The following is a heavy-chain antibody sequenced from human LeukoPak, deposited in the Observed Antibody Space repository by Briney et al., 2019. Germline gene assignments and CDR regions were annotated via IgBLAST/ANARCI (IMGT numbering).Heavy chain of an antibody. CDR2: FTSGSRSI. CDR1: GFTFSSYS. CDR3: TRDLLGYASSWDI. V-gene: IGHV3-48*01. D-gene: IGHD6-13*01. J-gene: IGHJ3*02. Sequence: PGGSLRLSCAASGFTFSSYSMTWVRQAPGKGLEWVSSFTSGSRSIYYADPVKGRFTISRDNSKNTLYLQMNSLRAEDTAVYYCTRDLLGYASSWDIWGQGTMVTVSS.